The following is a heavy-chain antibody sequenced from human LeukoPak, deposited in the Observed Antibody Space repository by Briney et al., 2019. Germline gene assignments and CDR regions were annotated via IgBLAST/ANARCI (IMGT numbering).Heavy chain of an antibody. D-gene: IGHD6-19*01. V-gene: IGHV3-30*04. CDR3: ARVTGLVDAFDI. CDR2: ISYDGSNK. J-gene: IGHJ3*02. CDR1: GFTFSSYA. Sequence: GRSLRLSCAASGFTFSSYAMHWVRQAPGKGLGWVAVISYDGSNKYYADSVKGRFTISRDNSKNTLYLQMNSLRAEDTAVYYCARVTGLVDAFDIWGQGTMVTVSS.